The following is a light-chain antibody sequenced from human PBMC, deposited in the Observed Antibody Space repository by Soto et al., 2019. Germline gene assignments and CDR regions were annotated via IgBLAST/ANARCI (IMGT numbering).Light chain of an antibody. V-gene: IGKV3-20*01. Sequence: RPGQRVSSNYLAWYRQKPGQAPKLLIYAASCRSTGVPDRFSGSGSGPEPTLTFIRLPPEHFAGYNSQHDGTSLNLFCEGTKVDIK. CDR1: QRVSSNY. CDR3: QHDGTSLNL. J-gene: IGKJ2*01. CDR2: AAS.